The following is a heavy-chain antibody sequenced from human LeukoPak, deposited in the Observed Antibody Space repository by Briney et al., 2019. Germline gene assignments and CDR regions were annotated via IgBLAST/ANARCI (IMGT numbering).Heavy chain of an antibody. J-gene: IGHJ4*02. Sequence: SETLSLTCAVYGGSFSGYYWSWIRQPPGKGLEWIGEINHSGSTNYNPSLKSRVTISVDTSKNQFSLKLSSVTAADTAVYYCARGWPYDILTGYYADDYWGQGTLVTVSS. CDR2: INHSGST. CDR1: GGSFSGYY. D-gene: IGHD3-9*01. CDR3: ARGWPYDILTGYYADDY. V-gene: IGHV4-34*01.